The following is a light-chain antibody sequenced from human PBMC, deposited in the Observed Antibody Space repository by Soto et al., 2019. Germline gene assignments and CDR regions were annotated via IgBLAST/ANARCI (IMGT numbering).Light chain of an antibody. V-gene: IGLV2-8*01. CDR3: TSYAGSNNLV. Sequence: ALTQPPSASGSPGQSVTISCTGTSSDIGGYNYVSWYQQHPGKAPKLIIYEVSKRPSGVPDRFSGSKSGNTASLTVSGLQAEDEADYYCTSYAGSNNLVFAGGTKVTVL. CDR1: SSDIGGYNY. J-gene: IGLJ3*02. CDR2: EVS.